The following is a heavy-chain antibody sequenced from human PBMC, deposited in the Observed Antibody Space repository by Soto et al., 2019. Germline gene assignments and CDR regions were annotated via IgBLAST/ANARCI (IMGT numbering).Heavy chain of an antibody. V-gene: IGHV1-18*04. CDR3: ARAIGVTDV. CDR1: GYTFTSYY. Sequence: ASVKVSCKASGYTFTSYYMHWVRQAPGQGLEWMGWISAYNENTNYAQKFQGRVIMTTDTSTSTAYMELRSLRSDDTAVYYCARAIGVTDVWGQGTTVTVSS. CDR2: ISAYNENT. D-gene: IGHD3-22*01. J-gene: IGHJ6*02.